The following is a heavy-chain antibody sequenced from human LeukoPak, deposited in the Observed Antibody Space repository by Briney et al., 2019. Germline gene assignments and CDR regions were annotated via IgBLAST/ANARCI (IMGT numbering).Heavy chain of an antibody. CDR1: GGSISSYY. D-gene: IGHD3-10*01. Sequence: PSETLSLTCTVSGGSISSYYWSWIRQPAGKGLEWIGRIYTSGSTNYNPSLKSRVTMSVDTSKNQFSLKLSSVTAADTAVYYCARVRMVRGVTTRYYFDYWGQGTLVTVSS. CDR3: ARVRMVRGVTTRYYFDY. V-gene: IGHV4-4*07. J-gene: IGHJ4*02. CDR2: IYTSGST.